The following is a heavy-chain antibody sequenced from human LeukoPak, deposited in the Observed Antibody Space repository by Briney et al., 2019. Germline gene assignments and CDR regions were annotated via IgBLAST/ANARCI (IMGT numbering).Heavy chain of an antibody. V-gene: IGHV3-48*02. J-gene: IGHJ3*02. CDR1: GFTFSSYS. Sequence: GGSLRLSCSASGFTFSSYSMNWVRQAPGKGLEWVSYISSSSSTIYYADSVKGRFTISRDNAKNSLYLQMNSLRDEDTAVYYCARNEYYGPGAFDIWGQGTMVTVSS. CDR2: ISSSSSTI. D-gene: IGHD3-10*01. CDR3: ARNEYYGPGAFDI.